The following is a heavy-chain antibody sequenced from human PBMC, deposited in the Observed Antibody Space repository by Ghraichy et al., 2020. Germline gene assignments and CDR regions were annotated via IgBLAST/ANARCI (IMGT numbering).Heavy chain of an antibody. CDR1: GFIFSSYA. V-gene: IGHV3-23*01. CDR3: TKSIGPAGTRGGMDV. Sequence: GGSLRLSCAGSGFIFSSYAMGWVRQAPGEGLECVSSISVSGASTSYSDSVKGRFTISRDNSKNMLYLQMNSLRAEDTAVYFCTKSIGPAGTRGGMDVWGQGITVAVS. CDR2: ISVSGAST. J-gene: IGHJ6*02. D-gene: IGHD6-13*01.